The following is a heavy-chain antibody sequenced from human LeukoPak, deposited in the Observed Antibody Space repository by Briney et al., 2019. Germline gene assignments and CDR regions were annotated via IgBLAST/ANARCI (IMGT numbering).Heavy chain of an antibody. CDR3: TRDLMDYDVSTGLHHYYMDV. D-gene: IGHD3-9*01. Sequence: GGSLRLSCVASGFTFSSYWMHWVRQDPRKGLVWGSRINGDGRNINYADSVRGRFTISRDNAKNTLYLQMNTLRVEGTAVYYCTRDLMDYDVSTGLHHYYMDVWGQGTTVTVSS. CDR2: INGDGRNI. CDR1: GFTFSSYW. V-gene: IGHV3-74*01. J-gene: IGHJ6*02.